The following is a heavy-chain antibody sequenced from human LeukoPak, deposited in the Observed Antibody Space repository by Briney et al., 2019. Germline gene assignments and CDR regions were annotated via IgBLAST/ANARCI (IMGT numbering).Heavy chain of an antibody. J-gene: IGHJ4*02. V-gene: IGHV4-59*08. CDR3: AKLYMGPYDNRGLDY. CDR1: GGSISSYY. D-gene: IGHD3-10*01. Sequence: SETLSLTWTVSGGSISSYYWSWIRQPPGKGLEWIGYIYYSGTTKYNPSLKSRVSISVDTSKNQFSLKLSSVTAADTATYYCAKLYMGPYDNRGLDYWGQGSLVTVSS. CDR2: IYYSGTT.